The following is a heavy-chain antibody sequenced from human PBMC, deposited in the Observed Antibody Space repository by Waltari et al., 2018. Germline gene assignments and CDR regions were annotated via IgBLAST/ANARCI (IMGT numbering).Heavy chain of an antibody. J-gene: IGHJ4*02. V-gene: IGHV1-2*06. D-gene: IGHD3-16*01. CDR1: GYTFTGYY. CDR3: ARDTNILIGPHRVGRDQYRN. CDR2: INPNSGGT. Sequence: QVQLVQSGAEVKKPGASVKVSCKASGYTFTGYYMHWVRQAPGQGLEWMGRINPNSGGTNYAQKFQGRVTMTRDTSISTAYMELSRLRSDDTAVYYCARDTNILIGPHRVGRDQYRNWGQGTLVTVSS.